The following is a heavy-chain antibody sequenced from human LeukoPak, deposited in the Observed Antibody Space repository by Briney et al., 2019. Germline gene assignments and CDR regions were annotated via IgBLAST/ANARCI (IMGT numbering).Heavy chain of an antibody. D-gene: IGHD3-3*01. CDR3: ARGITIFGVVEPY. CDR2: ISGSGGST. J-gene: IGHJ4*02. CDR1: GFTVSSNS. V-gene: IGHV3-23*01. Sequence: GGSLRLSCAASGFTVSSNSMSWVRQAPGKGLEWVSAISGSGGSTYYADSVKGRFTISRDNSKNTLYLQMNSLRAEDTAVYYCARGITIFGVVEPYWGQGTLVTVSS.